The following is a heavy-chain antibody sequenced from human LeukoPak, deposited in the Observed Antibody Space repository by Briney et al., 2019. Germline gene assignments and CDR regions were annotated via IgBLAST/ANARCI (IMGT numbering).Heavy chain of an antibody. J-gene: IGHJ4*02. CDR2: IYYSGST. CDR1: GGSISSSSYY. CDR3: ARMTTVTRYFDY. D-gene: IGHD4-11*01. Sequence: SETLSLTCTVSGGSISSSSYYWGWIRQPPGKGLEWIGYIYYSGSTNYNPSLKSRVTISVDTSKNQFSLKLSSVTAADTAVYYCARMTTVTRYFDYWGQGTLVTVSS. V-gene: IGHV4-61*05.